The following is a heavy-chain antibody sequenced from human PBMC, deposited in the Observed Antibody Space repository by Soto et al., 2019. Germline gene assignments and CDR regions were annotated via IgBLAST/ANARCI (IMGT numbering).Heavy chain of an antibody. CDR2: IYYSGST. Sequence: PSETLSLTGTVSGGSISSGDYYWSWIRQPPGKGLEWIGYIYYSGSTYYNPSLKSRVTISVDTSKNQFSLKLSSVTAADTAVYYCARGIGIANYYYGMDVWGQGTTVTVSS. J-gene: IGHJ6*02. CDR1: GGSISSGDYY. D-gene: IGHD3-10*01. V-gene: IGHV4-30-4*01. CDR3: ARGIGIANYYYGMDV.